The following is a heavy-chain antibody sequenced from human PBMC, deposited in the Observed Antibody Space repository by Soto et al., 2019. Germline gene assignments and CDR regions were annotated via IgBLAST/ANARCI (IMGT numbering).Heavy chain of an antibody. J-gene: IGHJ6*02. Sequence: SETLSLTCTVSGGSISSYYWSWIRQPPGKGLEWIGYIYYSGSTNYNPSLKSRVTISVGTSKNQFSLKLSSVTAADTAVYYCARVVGDFWSGYYYYGLDGWGQGTTVTVAS. CDR2: IYYSGST. D-gene: IGHD3-3*01. CDR3: ARVVGDFWSGYYYYGLDG. V-gene: IGHV4-59*01. CDR1: GGSISSYY.